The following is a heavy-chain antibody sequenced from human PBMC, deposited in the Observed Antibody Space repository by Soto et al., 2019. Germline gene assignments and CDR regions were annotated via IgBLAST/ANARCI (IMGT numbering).Heavy chain of an antibody. CDR1: GYTFTSYA. CDR3: ARGQARSGYYLNWFDP. V-gene: IGHV1-3*01. Sequence: QVRLVQSGAEVKKPGASVKVSCKASGYTFTSYAMHWVRQAPGQRLEWMGWINAGNGNTKYSQKFQGRVTITRDTSASTAYMELSSLRSEDTAVYYCARGQARSGYYLNWFDPWGQGTLVTVSS. J-gene: IGHJ5*02. D-gene: IGHD3-22*01. CDR2: INAGNGNT.